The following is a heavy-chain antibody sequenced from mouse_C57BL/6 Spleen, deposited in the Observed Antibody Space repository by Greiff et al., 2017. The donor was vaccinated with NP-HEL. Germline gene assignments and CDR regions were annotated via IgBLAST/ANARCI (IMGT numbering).Heavy chain of an antibody. J-gene: IGHJ4*01. Sequence: QVQLQQSGAELVKPGASVKMSCKASGYTFTTYPIEWMKQNHGKSLEWIGNFHPYNDDTKYNEKFKGKATLTVEKSSSTVYLELSRLTSDDSAVYYCARRTYYYGSSSYYYAMDYWGQGTSVTVSS. CDR1: GYTFTTYP. CDR3: ARRTYYYGSSSYYYAMDY. D-gene: IGHD1-1*01. CDR2: FHPYNDDT. V-gene: IGHV1-47*01.